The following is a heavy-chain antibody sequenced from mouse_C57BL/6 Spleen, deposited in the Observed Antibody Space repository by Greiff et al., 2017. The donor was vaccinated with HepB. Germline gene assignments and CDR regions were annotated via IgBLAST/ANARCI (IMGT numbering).Heavy chain of an antibody. D-gene: IGHD2-4*01. Sequence: VQLQQPGAELVRPGSSVKLSCKASGYTFTSYWMDWVKQRPGQGLEWIGNIYPSDSETHYNQKFKDKATLTVDKSSSTAYMQLSSLTSEDSAVYYCARTLYYDYDWFAYWGQGTLVTVSA. V-gene: IGHV1-61*01. CDR1: GYTFTSYW. CDR2: IYPSDSET. J-gene: IGHJ3*01. CDR3: ARTLYYDYDWFAY.